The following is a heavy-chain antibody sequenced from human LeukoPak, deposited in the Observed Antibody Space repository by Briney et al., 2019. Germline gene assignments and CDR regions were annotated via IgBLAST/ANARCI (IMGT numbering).Heavy chain of an antibody. CDR1: GFPFSGCA. D-gene: IGHD1-26*01. Sequence: TGGPLRLSCAASGFPFSGCAMLGLPGAPGRGGEWVSCISGSGSKTYYTDSVKARFTISRANSKNTLYLQMNSLRAEDTAVYYCAKDELPSDYWGQGTLVTVSS. CDR2: ISGSGSKT. CDR3: AKDELPSDY. V-gene: IGHV3-23*01. J-gene: IGHJ4*02.